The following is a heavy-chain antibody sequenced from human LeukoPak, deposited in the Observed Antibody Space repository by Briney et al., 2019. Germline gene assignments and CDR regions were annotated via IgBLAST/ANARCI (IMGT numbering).Heavy chain of an antibody. D-gene: IGHD2-2*01. J-gene: IGHJ5*02. V-gene: IGHV5-51*01. CDR3: ARSGVPDAMTWFDP. Sequence: GESLQISCRASGYSFPTYWIAWVRQMPGKGLEWMGIIYPGDSDTRYSPSFQGQVTISADKSTNTAYLQWRSLKASDTAMYYCARSGVPDAMTWFDPWGQGTLVTVSS. CDR2: IYPGDSDT. CDR1: GYSFPTYW.